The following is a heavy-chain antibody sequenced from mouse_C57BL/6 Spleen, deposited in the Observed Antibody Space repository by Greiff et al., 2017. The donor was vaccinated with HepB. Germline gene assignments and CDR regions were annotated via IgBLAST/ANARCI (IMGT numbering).Heavy chain of an antibody. CDR1: GFTFSSYG. D-gene: IGHD2-4*01. CDR3: AREGYDYDVAWFAY. V-gene: IGHV5-6*02. CDR2: ISSGGSYT. J-gene: IGHJ3*01. Sequence: DVKLQESGGDLVKPGGSLKLSCAASGFTFSSYGMSWVRQTPDKRLEWVATISSGGSYTYYPDSVKGRFTISRDNAKNTLYLQMSSLKSEDTAMYYCAREGYDYDVAWFAYWGQGTLVTVSA.